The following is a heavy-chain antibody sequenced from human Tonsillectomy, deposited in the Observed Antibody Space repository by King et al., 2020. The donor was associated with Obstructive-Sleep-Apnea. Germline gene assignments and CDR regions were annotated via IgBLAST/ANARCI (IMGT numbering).Heavy chain of an antibody. CDR3: AKARGWAIAGTFDY. J-gene: IGHJ4*02. D-gene: IGHD3-10*01. CDR1: GFTFSSYA. CDR2: ISGSGCST. Sequence: VQLVESGGGLVQPGGSLRLSCAASGFTFSSYAMSLVRQSPGKGLDGVSAISGSGCSTYYADSVKGRFTISRDNSKNTPYLQMNSLRAEDTAVYYCAKARGWAIAGTFDYWGQGTLVTVSS. V-gene: IGHV3-23*04.